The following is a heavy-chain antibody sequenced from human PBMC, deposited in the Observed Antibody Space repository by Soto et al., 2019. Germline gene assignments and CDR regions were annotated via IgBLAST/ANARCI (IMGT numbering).Heavy chain of an antibody. V-gene: IGHV3-33*01. D-gene: IGHD3-10*01. Sequence: QVQLVESGGGVVQPGGSLKLSCAASGFSFSTYGMHWVRQAPGKGLEWLALIWYDGSDKDYTDSVKGRFTISRDDSRNTLYVQMTNLSVEDTDVYYCVRDKGFGVDMNNYFNPWGQGTLVTVSS. CDR1: GFSFSTYG. J-gene: IGHJ5*02. CDR2: IWYDGSDK. CDR3: VRDKGFGVDMNNYFNP.